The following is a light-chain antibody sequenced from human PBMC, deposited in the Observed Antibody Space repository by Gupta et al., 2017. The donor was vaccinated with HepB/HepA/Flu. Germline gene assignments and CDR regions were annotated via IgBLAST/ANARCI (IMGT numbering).Light chain of an antibody. V-gene: IGKV4-1*01. Sequence: DIVMAQSPDSLAVSLGERATINCKPSQSLLSSANKMNYLAWFQQKPGQPPKMLFYWASSRESGVPDRFSGSGSGTDFTLTIAGRQAEDAAVYYCQQEDNSPQTFGQGTKVEIK. CDR2: WAS. CDR1: QSLLSSANKMNY. J-gene: IGKJ1*01. CDR3: QQEDNSPQT.